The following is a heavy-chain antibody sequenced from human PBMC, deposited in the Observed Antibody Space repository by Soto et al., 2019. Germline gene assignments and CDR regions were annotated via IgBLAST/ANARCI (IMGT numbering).Heavy chain of an antibody. V-gene: IGHV3-23*01. J-gene: IGHJ4*02. CDR3: AKDLRQQLVRAPLY. CDR1: GFTFSSYA. Sequence: EVQLLESGGGLVQPGGSLRLSCAASGFTFSSYAMSWVRQAPGKGLEWVSAISGSGGSTYYADSVKGRFTISRDNTKNTLYLQMNSLRAEDTAVYYCAKDLRQQLVRAPLYWGQGTLVTVSS. CDR2: ISGSGGST. D-gene: IGHD6-13*01.